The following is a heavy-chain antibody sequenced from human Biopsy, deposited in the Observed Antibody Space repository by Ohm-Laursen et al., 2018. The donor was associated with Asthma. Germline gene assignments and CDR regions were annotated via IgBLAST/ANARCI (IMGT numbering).Heavy chain of an antibody. CDR1: GFTVSRDH. D-gene: IGHD2-8*02. J-gene: IGHJ4*02. Sequence: SLRLSCTASGFTVSRDHMFWVRQAPGKGLEWVSVIYSGGTSDTADSVRGRFTISRDFYKNTLYLQMDSLRAEDTAVYYCARGDTGGWSQYYFDYWGQGTLVTVSS. V-gene: IGHV3-53*01. CDR3: ARGDTGGWSQYYFDY. CDR2: IYSGGTS.